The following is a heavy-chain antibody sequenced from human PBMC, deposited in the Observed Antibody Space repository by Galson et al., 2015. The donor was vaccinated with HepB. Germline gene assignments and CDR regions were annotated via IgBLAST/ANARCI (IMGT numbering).Heavy chain of an antibody. CDR1: FTFSSYG. Sequence: FTFSSYGMHWVRQAPGKGLEWVAVISYDGSNKYYADSVKGRFTISRDNSKNTLYLQMNSLRAEDTAVYYCAKDPSSWYVNYYYGMDVWGQGTTVTVSS. CDR3: AKDPSSWYVNYYYGMDV. J-gene: IGHJ6*02. CDR2: ISYDGSNK. V-gene: IGHV3-30*18. D-gene: IGHD6-13*01.